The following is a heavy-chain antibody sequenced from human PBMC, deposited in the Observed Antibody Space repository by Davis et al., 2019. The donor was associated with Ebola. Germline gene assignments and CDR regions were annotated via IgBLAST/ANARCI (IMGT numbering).Heavy chain of an antibody. J-gene: IGHJ6*04. CDR2: IYYSGST. CDR3: ARYVVVPAAMLGLYYYYGMDV. CDR1: GGSISSGGYY. D-gene: IGHD2-2*01. Sequence: SETLSLTCTVSGGSISSGGYYWSWIRQHPGKGLEWIGYIYYSGSTYYNPSLKSRVTISVDTSKNQFSLKLSSVTAADTAVYYCARYVVVPAAMLGLYYYYGMDVWGKGTTVTVSS. V-gene: IGHV4-31*03.